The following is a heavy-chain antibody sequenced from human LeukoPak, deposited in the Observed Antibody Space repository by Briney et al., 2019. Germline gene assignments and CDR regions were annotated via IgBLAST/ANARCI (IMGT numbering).Heavy chain of an antibody. V-gene: IGHV4-38-2*02. J-gene: IGHJ4*02. CDR2: IDHSGST. Sequence: SETLSLTCTVSGYSISSGYYWGWIRQPPGKGLEWIGSIDHSGSTHYNPSLKSRVTISVDTSKNQFSLKLSSVTAADTALYYCARDATMMGNYFKYWGQGTLVTVSS. D-gene: IGHD5-12*01. CDR1: GYSISSGYY. CDR3: ARDATMMGNYFKY.